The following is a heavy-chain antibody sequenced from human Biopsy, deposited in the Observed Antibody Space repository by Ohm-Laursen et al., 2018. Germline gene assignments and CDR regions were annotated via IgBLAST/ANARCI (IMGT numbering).Heavy chain of an antibody. Sequence: DTLSLTCSVSGDSISSYYWSWIRQPPGKGLQWIGYVYYTGSTDYNPSLQSRVTISVDTSKNHFSLRLRSVTPADTAIYYCARDRGYYSDRTVPGYFDLWGRGTLVTVSS. CDR3: ARDRGYYSDRTVPGYFDL. V-gene: IGHV4-59*01. CDR2: VYYTGST. J-gene: IGHJ2*01. D-gene: IGHD3-22*01. CDR1: GDSISSYY.